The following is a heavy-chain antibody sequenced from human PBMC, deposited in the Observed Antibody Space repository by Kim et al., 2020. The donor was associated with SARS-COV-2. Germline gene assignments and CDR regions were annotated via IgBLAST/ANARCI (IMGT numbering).Heavy chain of an antibody. J-gene: IGHJ6*02. D-gene: IGHD3-22*01. CDR3: AREDYYYDSSGYPTIYYYYYGMDV. V-gene: IGHV1-3*01. CDR1: GYTFTSYA. Sequence: ASVKVSCKASGYTFTSYAMHWVRQAPGQRLEWMGWINAGNGNTKYSQKLQGRVTITRDTSASTAYMELSSLRSEDTAVYYCAREDYYYDSSGYPTIYYYYYGMDVWGQGTTVTVSS. CDR2: INAGNGNT.